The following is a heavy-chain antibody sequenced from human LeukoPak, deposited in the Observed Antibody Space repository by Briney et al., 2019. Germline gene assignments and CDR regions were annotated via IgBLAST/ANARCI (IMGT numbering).Heavy chain of an antibody. J-gene: IGHJ6*03. D-gene: IGHD3-10*01. CDR3: AKYGSGSYYYYYYYMDV. Sequence: GGSLRLSCAASGFTFSSYAMSWVRQAPGKGLEWVSAIDTSGGSTYYADSVNGRFTISRDNSKNTLFLQMNSLRAEDTAVYYCAKYGSGSYYYYYYYMDVWGKGTTVTVSS. CDR1: GFTFSSYA. CDR2: IDTSGGST. V-gene: IGHV3-23*01.